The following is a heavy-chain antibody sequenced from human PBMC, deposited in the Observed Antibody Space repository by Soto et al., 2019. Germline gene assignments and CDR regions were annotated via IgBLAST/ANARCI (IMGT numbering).Heavy chain of an antibody. CDR2: IYPGDSDT. CDR1: GYSFTSYW. D-gene: IGHD6-6*01. J-gene: IGHJ6*02. Sequence: PGESLKISCKCSGYSFTSYWIGWVRQMPGKGLEWMGIIYPGDSDTTYSPSFQGQVTISADKSISTAYLQWSSLKASDTAMYYCARHHSTSRLRYGMDVSCPGTTVTVSS. V-gene: IGHV5-51*01. CDR3: ARHHSTSRLRYGMDV.